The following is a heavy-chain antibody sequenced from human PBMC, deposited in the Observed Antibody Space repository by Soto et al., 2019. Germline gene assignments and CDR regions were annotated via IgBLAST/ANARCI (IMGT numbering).Heavy chain of an antibody. J-gene: IGHJ4*02. V-gene: IGHV4-59*01. CDR1: GGSISSYY. Sequence: SETLSLTCTVSGGSISSYYWSWIRQPPGKGLEWIGYIYYSGSTNYNPSLKSRVTISVDTSKNQFSLKLSSVTAADTAVYYCARGRLWWFFDYWGQGTLVTVS. CDR2: IYYSGST. CDR3: ARGRLWWFFDY. D-gene: IGHD2-21*01.